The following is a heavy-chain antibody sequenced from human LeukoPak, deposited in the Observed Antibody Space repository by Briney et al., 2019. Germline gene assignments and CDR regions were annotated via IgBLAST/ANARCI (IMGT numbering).Heavy chain of an antibody. V-gene: IGHV3-9*01. Sequence: GRSLRLSCAASGFTFDDYVMHWVRQAPGKGLEWVAGVSWNSGDIGYADSVQGRFTISRDNAKNSLYLQMSSLRAEDTALYYCAKGLTVAGRNYYYMDVWGKGTTVTVSS. D-gene: IGHD6-19*01. CDR3: AKGLTVAGRNYYYMDV. CDR2: VSWNSGDI. CDR1: GFTFDDYV. J-gene: IGHJ6*03.